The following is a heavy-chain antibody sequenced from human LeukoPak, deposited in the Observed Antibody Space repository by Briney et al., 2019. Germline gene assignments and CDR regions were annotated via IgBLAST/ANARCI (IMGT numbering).Heavy chain of an antibody. J-gene: IGHJ4*02. Sequence: GGSLRLSCAASGFTFSSYAMTWVSQAPGKGLEWVSTISGSGGNTYYADSVKGRFTISRDNSKNTLYLQMNSLRAEDTAVYYCAKDSSSSSMIHFHYWGQGTLVTVSS. CDR2: ISGSGGNT. CDR3: AKDSSSSSMIHFHY. D-gene: IGHD6-6*01. CDR1: GFTFSSYA. V-gene: IGHV3-23*01.